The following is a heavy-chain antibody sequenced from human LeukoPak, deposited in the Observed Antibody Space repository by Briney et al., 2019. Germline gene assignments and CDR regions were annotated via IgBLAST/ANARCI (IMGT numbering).Heavy chain of an antibody. CDR2: INPNSGGT. CDR1: GYTFTGYY. CDR3: ARDSKDDYVWVSYRYSFDY. V-gene: IGHV1-2*06. Sequence: ASVKVSCKASGYTFTGYYMHWVRQAPGQGLEWMGRINPNSGGTNYAQKFQGRVTMTRYTSISTAYMELSSLRSDDTAVYYCARDSKDDYVWVSYRYSFDYWGQGTLVTVSS. D-gene: IGHD3-16*02. J-gene: IGHJ4*02.